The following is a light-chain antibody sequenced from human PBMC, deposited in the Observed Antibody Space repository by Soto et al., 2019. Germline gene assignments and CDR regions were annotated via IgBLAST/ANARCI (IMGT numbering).Light chain of an antibody. CDR3: QHYNDYYWT. CDR1: QSISIW. J-gene: IGKJ1*01. CDR2: GTS. V-gene: IGKV1-5*03. Sequence: DIHMTQSPSTLSASVGDRVTITCRASQSISIWLAWYQQKPGRAPKLLIYGTSSLESGVPSRFSGSGSGTEFTLTISSLQPDDFATYYCQHYNDYYWTFGQGTKVEV.